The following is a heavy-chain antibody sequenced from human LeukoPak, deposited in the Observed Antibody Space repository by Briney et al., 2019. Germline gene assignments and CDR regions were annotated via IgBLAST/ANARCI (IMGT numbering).Heavy chain of an antibody. CDR1: GFTVSSNY. J-gene: IGHJ4*02. CDR2: IYSGGST. D-gene: IGHD6-6*01. CDR3: VKTRMYSSSPLEY. Sequence: GGSLRLSCAASGFTVSSNYMSWVRQAPGKGLEWVSVIYSGGSTYYADSVKGRFTISRDNSKNTLYLQMNSLRVEDTAVYYCVKTRMYSSSPLEYWGQGTLVTVSS. V-gene: IGHV3-53*05.